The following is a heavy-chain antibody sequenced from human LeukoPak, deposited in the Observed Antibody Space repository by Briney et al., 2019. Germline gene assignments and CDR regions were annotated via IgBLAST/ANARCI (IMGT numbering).Heavy chain of an antibody. J-gene: IGHJ6*02. D-gene: IGHD5-18*01. CDR3: ARDLRVDTAMEDYYGMDV. CDR1: GFTFSSYS. Sequence: GGSLRLSCAASGFTFSSYSMNWVRQAPGKGLEWVSSISSSSSYIYYADSVKDRFTISRDNAKNSLYLQMNSLRAEDTAVYYCARDLRVDTAMEDYYGMDVWGQGTTVTVSS. V-gene: IGHV3-21*01. CDR2: ISSSSSYI.